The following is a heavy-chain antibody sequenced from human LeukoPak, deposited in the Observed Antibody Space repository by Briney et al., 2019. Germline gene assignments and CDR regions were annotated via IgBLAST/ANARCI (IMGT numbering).Heavy chain of an antibody. CDR1: GGTFSNYA. Sequence: SVKVSCKASGGTFSNYAISWVRQAPGQGLEWMGGIIPIFGKTNYAQKFQGRVTITADESTSTAYMELSSLRSEDTALYYCARVGYNRGYTYYFDYWGQGTLVTVSS. CDR2: IIPIFGKT. J-gene: IGHJ4*02. CDR3: ARVGYNRGYTYYFDY. V-gene: IGHV1-69*13. D-gene: IGHD5-18*01.